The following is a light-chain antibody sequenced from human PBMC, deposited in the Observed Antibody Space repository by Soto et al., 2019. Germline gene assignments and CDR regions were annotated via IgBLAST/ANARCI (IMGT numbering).Light chain of an antibody. CDR1: SSNIGSNT. Sequence: QSALTQPPSASGTPGQRVTISCSGSSSNIGSNTVNWYQQLPGTAPKLLIYSNNQRPPGVPDRFSGSKSGTSASLAISGLQSEDEADYYCAAWDDSLNGHVFGTGTKVTVL. J-gene: IGLJ1*01. V-gene: IGLV1-44*01. CDR3: AAWDDSLNGHV. CDR2: SNN.